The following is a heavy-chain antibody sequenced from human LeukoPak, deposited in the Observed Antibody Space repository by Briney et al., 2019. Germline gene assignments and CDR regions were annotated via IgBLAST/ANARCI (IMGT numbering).Heavy chain of an antibody. D-gene: IGHD6-19*01. CDR2: FYNGGST. V-gene: IGHV3-66*01. Sequence: GGSLRLSCAASGFTVSSNHMSWVRQAPGKGLEWVSVFYNGGSTNYADSVKGRLTISSDNSKNTLYLQMNSLRVEDTVVYFCARASQWLAFDDWGQGTLVTVSS. J-gene: IGHJ4*02. CDR1: GFTVSSNH. CDR3: ARASQWLAFDD.